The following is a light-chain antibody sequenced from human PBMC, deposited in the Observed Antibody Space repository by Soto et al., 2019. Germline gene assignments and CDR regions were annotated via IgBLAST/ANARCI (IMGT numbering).Light chain of an antibody. CDR2: ATS. Sequence: EIVLTQSPGTLSLSPGERATLSCRASQSVDSTFLAWYQQKTGQAPRLLLYATSSRGAGVPDRFSASGSGTDFTLTISRLEPEDSALYYCHQYGRLPRTFGQGTQLEVK. V-gene: IGKV3-20*01. J-gene: IGKJ1*01. CDR1: QSVDSTF. CDR3: HQYGRLPRT.